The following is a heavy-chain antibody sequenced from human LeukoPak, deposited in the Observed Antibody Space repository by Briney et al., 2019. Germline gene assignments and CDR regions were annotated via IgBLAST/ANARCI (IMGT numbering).Heavy chain of an antibody. J-gene: IGHJ5*02. CDR3: ARVKLCSGGSCYPWFNWFDP. V-gene: IGHV1-69*13. CDR1: GGTFSSYA. CDR2: IIPIFGTA. Sequence: SVKVSCKASGGTFSSYAISWVRQAPGQGLEWMGGIIPIFGTANYAQKFQGRVTITADESTSTAYVELSSLRSEDTAVYYCARVKLCSGGSCYPWFNWFDPWGQGTLVTVSS. D-gene: IGHD2-15*01.